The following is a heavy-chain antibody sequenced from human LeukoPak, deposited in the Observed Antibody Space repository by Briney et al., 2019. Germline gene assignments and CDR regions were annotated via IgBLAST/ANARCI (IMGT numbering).Heavy chain of an antibody. CDR2: IYYSGGT. J-gene: IGHJ6*03. V-gene: IGHV4-30-4*08. CDR3: ARESHTDIVVVPAAADYYYMDV. Sequence: PSETLSLTCTVSGGSISSGDYYWSWIRQPPGKGLEWIGYIYYSGGTYYNPSLKSRVTISVDTSKNQFSLKLSSVTAADTAVYYCARESHTDIVVVPAAADYYYMDVWGKGTTVTVSS. D-gene: IGHD2-2*01. CDR1: GGSISSGDYY.